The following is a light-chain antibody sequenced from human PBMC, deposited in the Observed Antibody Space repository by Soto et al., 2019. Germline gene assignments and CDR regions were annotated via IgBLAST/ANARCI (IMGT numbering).Light chain of an antibody. CDR1: SSDVGGYNY. V-gene: IGLV2-8*01. Sequence: QSALTQPASVSGSPGQSITISCTGTSSDVGGYNYVAWYQQHPGKVPRLMIYEVSQRPSGVPDRFSGSKSGNTASLTVSGLQTEDEADYYCSAYAGSNNFVFGSGTKLTVL. CDR2: EVS. CDR3: SAYAGSNNFV. J-gene: IGLJ1*01.